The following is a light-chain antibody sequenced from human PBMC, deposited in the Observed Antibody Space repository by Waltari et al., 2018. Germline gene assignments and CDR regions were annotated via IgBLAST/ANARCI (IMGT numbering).Light chain of an antibody. Sequence: DIVMTQSPLSLPVTPGEPASISCRSSRSLVDGGGNKFLDWYLQKPGQSPQLLIYQISNRASGVPDRISGSGSDTDFTLKITRVEAEDVGVYYCMQALHPPYTFGQGTKLEIK. CDR2: QIS. CDR3: MQALHPPYT. J-gene: IGKJ2*01. CDR1: RSLVDGGGNKF. V-gene: IGKV2-28*01.